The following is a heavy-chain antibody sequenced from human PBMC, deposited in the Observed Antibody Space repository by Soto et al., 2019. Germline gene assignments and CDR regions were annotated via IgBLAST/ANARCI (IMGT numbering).Heavy chain of an antibody. D-gene: IGHD1-7*01. J-gene: IGHJ3*02. CDR3: ARMSPVLGELPHHALDI. V-gene: IGHV3-21*01. Sequence: ELQLVESGGGLVKPGGSLRLSCAASGFTFSSYTMNWVRQAPGRGLEWVSSISSGGSFIYYTDSVKGRFTISRDNTKNSVYLQMNSLRAEDTAVYYCARMSPVLGELPHHALDIWGQGTMVTVSS. CDR1: GFTFSSYT. CDR2: ISSGGSFI.